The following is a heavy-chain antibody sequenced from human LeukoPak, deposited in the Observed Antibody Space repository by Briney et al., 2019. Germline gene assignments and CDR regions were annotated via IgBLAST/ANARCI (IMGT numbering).Heavy chain of an antibody. Sequence: GGSLRLSCAASGFTFDDYGMSWVRQAPGKGLEWVSGINWNGGSTGYADSVKGRFTISRDNSKNTLYLQMNSLRAEDTAVYYCAKAPHPYYDILTGYSDYFDYWGQGTLVTVSS. V-gene: IGHV3-20*04. J-gene: IGHJ4*02. CDR2: INWNGGST. CDR3: AKAPHPYYDILTGYSDYFDY. D-gene: IGHD3-9*01. CDR1: GFTFDDYG.